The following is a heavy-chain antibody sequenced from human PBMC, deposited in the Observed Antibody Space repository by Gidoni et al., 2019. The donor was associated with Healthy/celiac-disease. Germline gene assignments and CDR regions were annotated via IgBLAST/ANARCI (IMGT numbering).Heavy chain of an antibody. CDR1: GFTFRGSA. Sequence: EVQLVESGGGLVQPGGSLKLSCAASGFTFRGSAMHWVRKASGKGLEWVCRIRSKANSYATAYAASVKGRFTISRDDSKNTAYLQMNSLKTEDTAVYYCTIYNGGNSPLDYWGQGTLVTVSS. V-gene: IGHV3-73*01. D-gene: IGHD2-21*02. J-gene: IGHJ4*02. CDR3: TIYNGGNSPLDY. CDR2: IRSKANSYAT.